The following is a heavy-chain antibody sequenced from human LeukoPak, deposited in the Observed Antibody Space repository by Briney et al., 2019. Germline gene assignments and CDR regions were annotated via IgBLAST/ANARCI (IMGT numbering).Heavy chain of an antibody. V-gene: IGHV3-23*01. CDR2: ISASAAMT. J-gene: IGHJ4*02. CDR3: AKDRSIGTYYTFDH. Sequence: GGSLRLSCAASGFTFSGSAMHWVRQAPGKGLEWVSSISASAAMTYYADSVKGRFTVSRDNSNNRLYLQMSGLTAADTAVYYCAKDRSIGTYYTFDHWGQGTLVTVSS. CDR1: GFTFSGSA. D-gene: IGHD1-26*01.